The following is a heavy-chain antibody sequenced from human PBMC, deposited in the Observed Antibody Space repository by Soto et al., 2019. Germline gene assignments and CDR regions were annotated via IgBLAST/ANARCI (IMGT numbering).Heavy chain of an antibody. D-gene: IGHD1-26*01. V-gene: IGHV1-18*01. CDR2: TSAYNGNT. Sequence: QVQLVQSGAEVKKPGASVKVSCKASGYTFTSYGISWVRQAPGQGLEWMGWTSAYNGNTKYAKKLQGRVTTTTDTTTSAAYMELRSLRSDDTDVYYCARVLGGSDYAPVDYWVQGTLVTVST. CDR1: GYTFTSYG. J-gene: IGHJ4*02. CDR3: ARVLGGSDYAPVDY.